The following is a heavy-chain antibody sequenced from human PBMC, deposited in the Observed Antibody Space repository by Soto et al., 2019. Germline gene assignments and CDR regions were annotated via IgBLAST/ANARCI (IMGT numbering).Heavy chain of an antibody. V-gene: IGHV1-58*01. D-gene: IGHD6-13*01. J-gene: IGHJ6*02. CDR2: IVVGSGNT. CDR1: GFTFTSSA. CDR3: AAPLDAAAQYYYYGMDV. Sequence: ASVKVSCKASGFTFTSSAVQWVRQARGQRLEWIGWIVVGSGNTNYAQKFQERVTITRDMSTSTAYMELSSLRSEDTAVYYCAAPLDAAAQYYYYGMDVWGQGTTVTVSS.